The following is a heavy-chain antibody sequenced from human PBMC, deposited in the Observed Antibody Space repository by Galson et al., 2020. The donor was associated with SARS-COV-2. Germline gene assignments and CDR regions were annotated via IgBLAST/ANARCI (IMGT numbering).Heavy chain of an antibody. Sequence: ASVKVSCKASGYTFTSYDINWVRQATGQGLEWMGWMNPNSGNTGYAQKFQGRVTMTRNTSISTAYMELSSLRSEDTAVYYCARGRRRQQWLVLDYYYMDVWGKGTTVTASS. CDR3: ARGRRRQQWLVLDYYYMDV. CDR2: MNPNSGNT. J-gene: IGHJ6*03. V-gene: IGHV1-8*01. D-gene: IGHD6-19*01. CDR1: GYTFTSYD.